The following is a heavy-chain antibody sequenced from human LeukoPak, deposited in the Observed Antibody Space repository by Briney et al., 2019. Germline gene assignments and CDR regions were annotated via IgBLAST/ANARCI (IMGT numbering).Heavy chain of an antibody. D-gene: IGHD3-10*01. J-gene: IGHJ4*02. CDR2: IHYGGST. CDR1: GGSISNSNYY. CDR3: ARLAYGSGSPIDY. Sequence: PSETLSLTCTVSGGSISNSNYYWGWIRQPPGKGLEWIGSIHYGGSTYYNPSLKSRVTISVDTSKNQFSLKLSSVTAADTAVYYCARLAYGSGSPIDYWGQGTLVTVSS. V-gene: IGHV4-39*01.